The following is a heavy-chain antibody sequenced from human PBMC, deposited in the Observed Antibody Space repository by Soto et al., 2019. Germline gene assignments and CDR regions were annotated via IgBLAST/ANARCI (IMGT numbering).Heavy chain of an antibody. CDR1: GFTLSDVW. J-gene: IGHJ4*02. CDR3: TTDSHLATTLVRFVF. Sequence: EVQLVESGGGLVKPGGSLRLSCAASGFTLSDVWLNWVRQAPGKGLEWVGRIKSRIDGGTTDFAALVRGRFAISRDESQNTVYLEINSLQIEATAGYYSTTDSHLATTLVRFVFWGQGTLVSVSS. CDR2: IKSRIDGGTT. D-gene: IGHD2-8*02. V-gene: IGHV3-15*07.